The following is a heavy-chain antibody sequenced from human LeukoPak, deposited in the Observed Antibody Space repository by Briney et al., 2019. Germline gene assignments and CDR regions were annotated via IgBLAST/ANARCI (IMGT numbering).Heavy chain of an antibody. V-gene: IGHV3-74*01. Sequence: GGSLRLSCAASGFIFSSYWMYWVRQPPGKGLVWVAHINSDGSNTNYADSVNGRFTISRDTAENKVYLQMNSLGAEDTAVYYCARVGTEYYYDSSGVLLEAFDIWGQGTMVTVSS. J-gene: IGHJ3*02. CDR2: INSDGSNT. CDR1: GFIFSSYW. D-gene: IGHD3-22*01. CDR3: ARVGTEYYYDSSGVLLEAFDI.